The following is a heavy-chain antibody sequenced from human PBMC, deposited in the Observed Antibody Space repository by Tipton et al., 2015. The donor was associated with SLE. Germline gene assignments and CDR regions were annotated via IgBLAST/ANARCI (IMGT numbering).Heavy chain of an antibody. CDR2: ISGSGDTT. J-gene: IGHJ4*02. CDR3: AKDLAVTPIYRFDF. Sequence: FLRLSCAASGFTFSHYAVSWVRQAPGMGLEWVSAISGSGDTTNYADSVKGRFTISRDNSKHTLYLQMSSLRAEDTAVYYCAKDLAVTPIYRFDFWGLGTLVAVSS. D-gene: IGHD2-21*02. V-gene: IGHV3-23*01. CDR1: GFTFSHYA.